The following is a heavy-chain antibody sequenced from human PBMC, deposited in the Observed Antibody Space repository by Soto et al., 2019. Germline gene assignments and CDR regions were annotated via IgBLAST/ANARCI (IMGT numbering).Heavy chain of an antibody. Sequence: SETLSLTCTVSGGSISSYYWSWIRQPSGKGLEWIGYIYYSGSTNYNPSLKSRVTISVDTSKNQFSLKLSSVTAADTAVYYCASMEILTGYFSPGSTGWFDYWGQGTLVT. D-gene: IGHD3-9*01. J-gene: IGHJ4*02. V-gene: IGHV4-59*01. CDR3: ASMEILTGYFSPGSTGWFDY. CDR1: GGSISSYY. CDR2: IYYSGST.